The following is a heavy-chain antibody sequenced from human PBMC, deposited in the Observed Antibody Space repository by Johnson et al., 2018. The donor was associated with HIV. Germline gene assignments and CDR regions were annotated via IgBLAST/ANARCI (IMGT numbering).Heavy chain of an antibody. V-gene: IGHV3-30-3*01. CDR3: ARGGAYSSGWYDDAFDI. CDR1: GFTFSYYA. J-gene: IGHJ3*02. D-gene: IGHD6-19*01. CDR2: ISYDGSNK. Sequence: QVQLVESGGGVVHPGRSLRLSCAASGFTFSYYAMHWVRQAPGKGLEWVAVISYDGSNKYYADSVKGRFTISRDNSKNTLYLQMNSLRTEDTAVYYCARGGAYSSGWYDDAFDIWGQGTMVTVSS.